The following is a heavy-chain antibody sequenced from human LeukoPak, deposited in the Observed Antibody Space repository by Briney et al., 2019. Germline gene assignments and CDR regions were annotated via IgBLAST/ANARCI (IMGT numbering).Heavy chain of an antibody. CDR2: ISSSSSSI. D-gene: IGHD1-26*01. CDR3: ARIVGPTIWYFDL. CDR1: GFTFSNYS. J-gene: IGHJ2*01. V-gene: IGHV3-48*01. Sequence: PGGSLRLSRAASGFTFSNYSMNWVRQAPGKGLEWVSYISSSSSSIYYADSVKGRFTTSRDNAKNSLYLQMNSLRAEDTAVYYCARIVGPTIWYFDLWGRGTLVTVSS.